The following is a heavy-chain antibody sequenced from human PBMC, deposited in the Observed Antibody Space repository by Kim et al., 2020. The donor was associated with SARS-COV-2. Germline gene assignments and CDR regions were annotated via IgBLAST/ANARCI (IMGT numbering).Heavy chain of an antibody. CDR3: ARQEGSGSYYNYGMDV. D-gene: IGHD3-10*01. J-gene: IGHJ6*02. Sequence: SVKGRFTISRDNAKTSLYLQMNSLRAEDTAVYYCARQEGSGSYYNYGMDVWGQGTTVTVSS. V-gene: IGHV3-21*01.